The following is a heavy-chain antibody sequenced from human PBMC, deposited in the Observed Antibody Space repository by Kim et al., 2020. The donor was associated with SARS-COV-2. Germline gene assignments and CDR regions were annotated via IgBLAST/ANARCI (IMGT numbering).Heavy chain of an antibody. CDR1: GGTFSSYA. Sequence: SVKVSCKASGGTFSSYAISWVRQAPGQGLEWMGGIIPIFGTANYAQKFQGRVTITADESTSTAYMELSSLRSEDTAVYYCARGHLFPVGIAAAVQVYYYGMDVWGQGTTVTVSS. J-gene: IGHJ6*02. D-gene: IGHD6-13*01. CDR3: ARGHLFPVGIAAAVQVYYYGMDV. V-gene: IGHV1-69*13. CDR2: IIPIFGTA.